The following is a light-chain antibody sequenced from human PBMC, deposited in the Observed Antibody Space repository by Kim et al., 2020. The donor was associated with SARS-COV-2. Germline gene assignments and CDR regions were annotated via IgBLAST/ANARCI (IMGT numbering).Light chain of an antibody. CDR1: QSVSSN. Sequence: SPGERATLSCRASQSVSSNLAWYQQKPGQAPRLLIYGASTRATGIPARFSGSGSGTEFTLTISSLQSEDFAVYYCQQYNNWPPMVTFGPGTKVDIK. CDR3: QQYNNWPPMVT. V-gene: IGKV3-15*01. J-gene: IGKJ3*01. CDR2: GAS.